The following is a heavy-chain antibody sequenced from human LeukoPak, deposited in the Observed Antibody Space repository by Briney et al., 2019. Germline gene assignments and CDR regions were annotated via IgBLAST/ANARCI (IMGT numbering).Heavy chain of an antibody. D-gene: IGHD3-9*01. CDR2: IYYSGST. Sequence: PSETLSLICTVSGGSIDTYYWSWIRQPPRKGLEWIGYIYYSGSTKYNPSLNSRVTISVDTSKNQFSLKLSSVTTADTAVYYCARGSVLGKYDRNFDYWGQGTLVTVSS. CDR1: GGSIDTYY. V-gene: IGHV4-59*01. J-gene: IGHJ4*02. CDR3: ARGSVLGKYDRNFDY.